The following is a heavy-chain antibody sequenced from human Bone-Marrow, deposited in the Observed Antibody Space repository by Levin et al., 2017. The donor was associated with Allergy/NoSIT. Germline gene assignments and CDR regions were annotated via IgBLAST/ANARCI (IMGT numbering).Heavy chain of an antibody. J-gene: IGHJ4*02. Sequence: QPGGSLRLSCAASGFPFSNFAMHWVRQAPGKGLEWVAVIFSDGTNSYFTDSVKGRFTISRDNSKSTLYLHMDSLRPEDTAVYYCAKLLYYYESGGFYLEGEPDYWGQGTLVTVSS. V-gene: IGHV3-30*18. CDR3: AKLLYYYESGGFYLEGEPDY. CDR1: GFPFSNFA. D-gene: IGHD3-22*01. CDR2: IFSDGTNS.